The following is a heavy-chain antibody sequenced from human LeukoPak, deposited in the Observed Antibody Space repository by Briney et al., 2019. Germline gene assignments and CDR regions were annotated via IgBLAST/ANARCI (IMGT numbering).Heavy chain of an antibody. CDR2: ISYDGSNK. V-gene: IGHV3-30*18. J-gene: IGHJ4*02. Sequence: GGSLRLSCAASGFTFSSYGMHWVRRAPGKGLEWVAVISYDGSNKYYADSVKGRFTISRDNSKNTLYLQMNSLRAEDTAVYYCAKAKLRRSTVKYYFDYWGQGTLVTVSS. CDR3: AKAKLRRSTVKYYFDY. CDR1: GFTFSSYG. D-gene: IGHD4-17*01.